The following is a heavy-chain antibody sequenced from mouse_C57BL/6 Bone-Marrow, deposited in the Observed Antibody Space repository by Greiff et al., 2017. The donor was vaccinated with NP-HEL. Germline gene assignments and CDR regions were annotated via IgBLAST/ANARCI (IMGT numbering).Heavy chain of an antibody. CDR1: GYTFTSYW. V-gene: IGHV1-69*01. D-gene: IGHD1-1*01. CDR2: IDPSDSYT. Sequence: QVQLKQPGAELVMPGASVKLSCKASGYTFTSYWMHWVKQRPGQGLEWIGEIDPSDSYTNYNQKFKGKSTLTVDKSSSTAYMQLSSLTSEDSAVYYCAREGAMTTVVAPRAMDYWGQGTSVTVSS. CDR3: AREGAMTTVVAPRAMDY. J-gene: IGHJ4*01.